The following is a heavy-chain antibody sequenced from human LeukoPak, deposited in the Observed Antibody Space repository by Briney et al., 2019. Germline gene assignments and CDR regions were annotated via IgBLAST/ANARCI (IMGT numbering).Heavy chain of an antibody. CDR2: VNHSGST. V-gene: IGHV4-34*01. CDR1: GGSFSGYY. Sequence: SETLSLTCAVYGGSFSGYYWSWIRQPPGKGLEWIGEVNHSGSTNYNPSLKSRVTISVDTSKNQFSLKLSSVTAADTAVYYCARGSIAARGAGWFDPWGQGTLVTVSS. CDR3: ARGSIAARGAGWFDP. J-gene: IGHJ5*02. D-gene: IGHD6-6*01.